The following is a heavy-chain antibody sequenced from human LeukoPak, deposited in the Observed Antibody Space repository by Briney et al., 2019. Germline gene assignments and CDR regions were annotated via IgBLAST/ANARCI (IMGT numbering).Heavy chain of an antibody. CDR3: TTPGGVGPRRYYFDY. J-gene: IGHJ4*02. CDR1: GGSMRNYY. CDR2: IKSKTDGGTT. V-gene: IGHV3-15*01. D-gene: IGHD3-16*01. Sequence: ETLSLTCTVSGGSMRNYYWSWVRQAPGKGLEWVGRIKSKTDGGTTDYAAPVKGRFTISRDDSKNTLYLQMNSLKTEDTAVYYCTTPGGVGPRRYYFDYWGQGTLVTVSS.